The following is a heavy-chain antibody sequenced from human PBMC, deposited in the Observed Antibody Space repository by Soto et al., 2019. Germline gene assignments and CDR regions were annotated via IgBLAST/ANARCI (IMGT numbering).Heavy chain of an antibody. J-gene: IGHJ5*02. CDR3: AKDQGVELVPLATVDWFDP. D-gene: IGHD1-26*01. CDR2: ISGSGFKK. CDR1: AFIYENFV. Sequence: GGSRRFSCVAAAFIYENFVISWDRQAPRKAREWISSISGSGFKKYYADSVKGRFTISRDNSKSTVYLELNNLSAEDTAVYHCAKDQGVELVPLATVDWFDPWGQGSVVTVSS. V-gene: IGHV3-23*01.